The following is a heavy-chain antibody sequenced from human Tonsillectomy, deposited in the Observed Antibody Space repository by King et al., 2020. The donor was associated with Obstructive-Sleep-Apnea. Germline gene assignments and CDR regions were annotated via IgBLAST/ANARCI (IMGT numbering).Heavy chain of an antibody. CDR3: ARARSVAHPNDY. CDR1: GFTFSSYG. V-gene: IGHV3-30*02. D-gene: IGHD6-19*01. J-gene: IGHJ4*02. CDR2: IWDDGSNK. Sequence: VQLVESGGGVVQPGGSLRLSCAASGFTFSSYGMHWVRQAPGKGLEWVTFIWDDGSNKYYEDSVKGRFTISRDNPKNTLSLQMNSLRAEDTAVYYCARARSVAHPNDYWGQGTLVTVSS.